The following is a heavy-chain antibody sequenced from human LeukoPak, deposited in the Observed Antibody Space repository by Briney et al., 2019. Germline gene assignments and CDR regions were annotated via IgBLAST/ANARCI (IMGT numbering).Heavy chain of an antibody. V-gene: IGHV3-48*01. J-gene: IGHJ4*02. Sequence: GGSLRLSCAASGFTFSSYAMSWVRQAPGKGLEWVSYISSSSSAIYYADSVKGRFTISRDSAKNSLYLQMNSLRAEDTAVYYCARDSAIVGASLGGYWGQGTLVTVSS. CDR1: GFTFSSYA. D-gene: IGHD1-26*01. CDR3: ARDSAIVGASLGGY. CDR2: ISSSSSAI.